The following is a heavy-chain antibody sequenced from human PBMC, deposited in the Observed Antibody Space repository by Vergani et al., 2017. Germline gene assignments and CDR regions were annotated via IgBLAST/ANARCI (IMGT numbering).Heavy chain of an antibody. CDR2: IKSKTDGGTT. D-gene: IGHD2-15*01. V-gene: IGHV3-15*01. Sequence: EVQLLESGGGLVQPGGSLRLSCAASGFTFSNAWMSWVRQAPGKGLEWVGRIKSKTDGGTTAYAAPVKGRFTISRDDSKNTLYLQMNSLKTEDTAVYYYTTEGCSGGSCYSYWYFDLWGRGTLVTVSS. J-gene: IGHJ2*01. CDR3: TTEGCSGGSCYSYWYFDL. CDR1: GFTFSNAW.